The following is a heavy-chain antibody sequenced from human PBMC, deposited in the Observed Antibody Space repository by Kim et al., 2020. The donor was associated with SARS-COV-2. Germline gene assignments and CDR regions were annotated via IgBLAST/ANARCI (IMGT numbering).Heavy chain of an antibody. J-gene: IGHJ4*02. D-gene: IGHD3-22*01. V-gene: IGHV3-11*05. CDR3: ARDRVSPYYDSSGYSDY. Sequence: VKGRFPISRDNAKNSLYLQMNSLRAEDTAVYYCARDRVSPYYDSSGYSDYWGQGTLVTVSS.